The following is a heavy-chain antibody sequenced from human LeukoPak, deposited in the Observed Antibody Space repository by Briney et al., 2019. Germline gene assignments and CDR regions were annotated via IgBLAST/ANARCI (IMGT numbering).Heavy chain of an antibody. CDR1: GFTFSSYW. V-gene: IGHV3-7*01. CDR3: ARVWGPKPDMPAINNHFYYYMDV. D-gene: IGHD5-24*01. J-gene: IGHJ6*03. Sequence: GGSLRLSCAASGFTFSSYWMSWVRQASGKGLEWVANIKQAGSEKYYVDSVKGRFTIPRDNAKNSLHLQMDTLRADDTAVYYCARVWGPKPDMPAINNHFYYYMDVWGKGTTVTVSS. CDR2: IKQAGSEK.